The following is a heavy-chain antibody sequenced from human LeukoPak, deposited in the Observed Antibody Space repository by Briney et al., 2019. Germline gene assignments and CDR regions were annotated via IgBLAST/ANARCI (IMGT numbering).Heavy chain of an antibody. Sequence: PGGSLRLSCAASGFTFSSYAMSWVRQAPGKGLEWVSAISSSGGSTYYADSVKGRFTISRDNSKNTLYLQMNSLRAEDTAVYYCAKDQTILGAFDIWGQGTMVTVSS. D-gene: IGHD3-3*01. V-gene: IGHV3-23*01. CDR1: GFTFSSYA. CDR3: AKDQTILGAFDI. CDR2: ISSSGGST. J-gene: IGHJ3*02.